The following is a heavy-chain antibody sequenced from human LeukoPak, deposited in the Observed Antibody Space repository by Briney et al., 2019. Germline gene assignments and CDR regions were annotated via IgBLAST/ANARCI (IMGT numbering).Heavy chain of an antibody. CDR3: ARDLAGPPQEAFDI. CDR1: GFTFSSYW. CDR2: VKQDGSDK. Sequence: PGGSLRLSCAASGFTFSSYWMSWVRQAPGKGLEWVAGVKQDGSDKYSVDSVKGRFTISRDNAKNSLYLQMNGLRAEDTAVYYCARDLAGPPQEAFDIWGQGTMVTVSS. J-gene: IGHJ3*02. V-gene: IGHV3-7*01.